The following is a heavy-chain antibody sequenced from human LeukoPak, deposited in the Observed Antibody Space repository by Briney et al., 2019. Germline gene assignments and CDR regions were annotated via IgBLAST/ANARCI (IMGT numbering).Heavy chain of an antibody. Sequence: GGSLRLSCAGSGFTFSSYAMSWVRQAPGKGLEWVSAISGSGGSTYYADSVKGRFTISRDNSKNTLYLQMNSLRAEDTAVYYCAKGQWLVREYYFDYWGQGTLVTVSS. D-gene: IGHD6-19*01. CDR2: ISGSGGST. CDR1: GFTFSSYA. V-gene: IGHV3-23*01. J-gene: IGHJ4*02. CDR3: AKGQWLVREYYFDY.